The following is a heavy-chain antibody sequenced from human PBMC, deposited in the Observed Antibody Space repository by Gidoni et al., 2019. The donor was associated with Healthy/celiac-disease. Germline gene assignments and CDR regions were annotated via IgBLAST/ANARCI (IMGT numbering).Heavy chain of an antibody. V-gene: IGHV4-59*01. J-gene: IGHJ3*02. Sequence: QVQLQESGPGLVKPSETLSLICSVSGGSISRYYWSWIRQPPGEGLEWSEYIHYSGSTNDNPSLKGQVTISVDTSKNQFSLNLGSVTAADTAVYYCARDGAARDAFDIWGQGTMVTVSS. CDR1: GGSISRYY. CDR3: ARDGAARDAFDI. D-gene: IGHD3-16*01. CDR2: IHYSGST.